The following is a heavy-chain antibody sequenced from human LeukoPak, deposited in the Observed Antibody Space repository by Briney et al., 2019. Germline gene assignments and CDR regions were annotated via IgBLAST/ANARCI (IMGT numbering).Heavy chain of an antibody. D-gene: IGHD3-10*01. CDR3: AREMALLWFGELSAGGYVGWFDP. CDR1: GGTFSSYA. CDR2: IIPIFGTA. Sequence: ASAKVSCKASGGTFSSYAISWVRQAPGQGLEWMGGIIPIFGTANYAQKFQGRVTITADESTSTAYMELSSLRSEDTAVYYCAREMALLWFGELSAGGYVGWFDPWGQGTLVTVSS. V-gene: IGHV1-69*13. J-gene: IGHJ5*02.